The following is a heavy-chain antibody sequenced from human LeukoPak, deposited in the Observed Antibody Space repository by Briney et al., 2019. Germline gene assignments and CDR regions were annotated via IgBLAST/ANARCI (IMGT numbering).Heavy chain of an antibody. CDR1: GFIFGNYY. V-gene: IGHV3-11*04. Sequence: GGSLRLSCAASGFIFGNYYMTWIRQAPGKGLEWVSYISDSGTTIDYADSVKGRFTISRDNAKNSLYLQMNSLRAEDTAVYYCARTTFYHDSGSPRPTYYFDYWGQGTLVTVSS. D-gene: IGHD3-10*01. J-gene: IGHJ4*02. CDR2: ISDSGTTI. CDR3: ARTTFYHDSGSPRPTYYFDY.